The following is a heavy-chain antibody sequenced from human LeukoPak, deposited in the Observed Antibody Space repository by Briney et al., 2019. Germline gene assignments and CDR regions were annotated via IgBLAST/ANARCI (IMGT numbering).Heavy chain of an antibody. D-gene: IGHD2-15*01. CDR1: GFIFRSYG. Sequence: GGSLRLSCAASGFIFRSYGLHWVRQGPGKGLEWVAFIRHDGIDKYYADSVKGRFTISRDNSKNTLSLQMNSLRAEDTAVYYCAKDGGYYFFDYWGQGTLVTVSS. CDR3: AKDGGYYFFDY. CDR2: IRHDGIDK. J-gene: IGHJ4*02. V-gene: IGHV3-30*02.